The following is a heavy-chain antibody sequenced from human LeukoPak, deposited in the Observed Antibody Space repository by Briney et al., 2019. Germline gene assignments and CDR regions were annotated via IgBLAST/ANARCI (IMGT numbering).Heavy chain of an antibody. Sequence: GASVKVSCKASGYTFTSYYMHWVRQAPGQGLEWMGIINPSGGSTSYAQKFQGRVTMTRDMSTSTVYMELSSLRSEDTAVYYCARDIMVREGHMDVWGKGTTVTVSS. CDR3: ARDIMVREGHMDV. CDR2: INPSGGST. J-gene: IGHJ6*03. CDR1: GYTFTSYY. V-gene: IGHV1-46*01. D-gene: IGHD3-10*01.